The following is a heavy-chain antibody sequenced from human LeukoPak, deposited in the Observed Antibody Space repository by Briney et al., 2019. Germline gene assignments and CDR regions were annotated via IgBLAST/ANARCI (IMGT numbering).Heavy chain of an antibody. CDR1: GFTFSNYA. J-gene: IGHJ6*02. Sequence: PGGSLRLSCAASGFTFSNYAMNWVRQAPGKGLEWVSGIRGSGTSTYFADSVKGRFTISRDNSKNTLYLQMNSLRAEDTAVYYCAKDYSGYDFHYYGMDLWGQGTTVTVSS. V-gene: IGHV3-23*01. D-gene: IGHD5-12*01. CDR3: AKDYSGYDFHYYGMDL. CDR2: IRGSGTST.